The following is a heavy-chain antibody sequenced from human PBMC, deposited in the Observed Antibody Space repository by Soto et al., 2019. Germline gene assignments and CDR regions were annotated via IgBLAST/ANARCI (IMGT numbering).Heavy chain of an antibody. CDR2: INYRGSP. J-gene: IGHJ4*02. CDR3: ARDAPGAAPY. V-gene: IGHV4-31*11. Sequence: QVQLQESGPGLVKPSQTLSLTCAVSGGSMSSGDYYWNWIRQHPEKGLEWIGYINYRGSPFYNPSLTSRVTISVDTSKNQFSLKLTSVTAADTAMYYCARDAPGAAPYWGQGTLVTVSS. D-gene: IGHD6-13*01. CDR1: GGSMSSGDYY.